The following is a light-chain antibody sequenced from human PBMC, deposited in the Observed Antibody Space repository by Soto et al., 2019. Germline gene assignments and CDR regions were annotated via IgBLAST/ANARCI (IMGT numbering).Light chain of an antibody. J-gene: IGKJ1*01. Sequence: DIQMTQSPSSLSASVGDRVTITCRASQSISSYLNWYQHKPGKAPKLLIYAASSLQSGVPSRFSGSGSGTDFTLTISCLQSEDFATYYCQQYYSFPWTFGQGTKVDNK. CDR2: AAS. V-gene: IGKV1-39*01. CDR1: QSISSY. CDR3: QQYYSFPWT.